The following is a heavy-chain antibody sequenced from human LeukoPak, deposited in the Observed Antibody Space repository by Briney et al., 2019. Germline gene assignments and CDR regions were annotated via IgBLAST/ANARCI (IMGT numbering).Heavy chain of an antibody. CDR3: AKDRQHTYYYYYGMDV. CDR1: GGSISSYY. D-gene: IGHD6-6*01. Sequence: SETLSLTCTVSGGSISSYYWSWIRQPPGKGLEWIGYIYYSGSTNYNPSLKSRVTISVDASKNQFSLKLSSVTAADTAVYYCAKDRQHTYYYYYGMDVWGQGTTVTVSS. V-gene: IGHV4-59*01. CDR2: IYYSGST. J-gene: IGHJ6*02.